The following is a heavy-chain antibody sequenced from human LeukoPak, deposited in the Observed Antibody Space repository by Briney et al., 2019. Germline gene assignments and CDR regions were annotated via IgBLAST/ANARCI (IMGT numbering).Heavy chain of an antibody. Sequence: PGGSLRLSCAASGFTFSSYGMHWVRQAPGKGLEWVAVISYDGSNKYYADSVKGRFTISRDNSKNTLYLQMNSLRAEDTAVYYCARDLRPGSGYDYGDYWGQGTLVTVSS. D-gene: IGHD5-12*01. V-gene: IGHV3-30*03. CDR2: ISYDGSNK. CDR3: ARDLRPGSGYDYGDY. CDR1: GFTFSSYG. J-gene: IGHJ4*02.